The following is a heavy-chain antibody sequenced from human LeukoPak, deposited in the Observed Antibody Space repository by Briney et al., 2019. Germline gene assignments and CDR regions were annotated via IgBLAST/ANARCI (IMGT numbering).Heavy chain of an antibody. Sequence: PSETLSLTCAVYGGSFSGYYWSWIRQPPGKGLEWIGEINHSGSTNYNPSLKSRVTISVDTSKNQFSLKLSSVTAADTAVYYCARGRYCSSTSCPNWFDPWGQGTLVTASS. J-gene: IGHJ5*02. CDR3: ARGRYCSSTSCPNWFDP. V-gene: IGHV4-34*01. CDR1: GGSFSGYY. CDR2: INHSGST. D-gene: IGHD2-2*01.